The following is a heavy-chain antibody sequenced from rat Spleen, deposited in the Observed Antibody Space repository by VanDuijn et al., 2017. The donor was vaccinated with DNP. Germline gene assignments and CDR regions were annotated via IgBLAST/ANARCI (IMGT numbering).Heavy chain of an antibody. J-gene: IGHJ2*01. Sequence: QVTLKESGPGILQPSQTLSLTCSFSGFSLSTSGICVSWIRQPSGKGLEWLATFCWEDSKGYNPSLKNRLTISKDTSNNQTFLKITSVDTADTAIYYCARSSNYYSSYFDYWGQGVMVTVSS. CDR1: GFSLSTSGIC. CDR2: FCWEDSK. V-gene: IGHV8-17*01. D-gene: IGHD1-2*01. CDR3: ARSSNYYSSYFDY.